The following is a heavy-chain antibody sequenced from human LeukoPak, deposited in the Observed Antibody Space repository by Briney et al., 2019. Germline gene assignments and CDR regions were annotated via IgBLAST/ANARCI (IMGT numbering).Heavy chain of an antibody. D-gene: IGHD2-2*01. CDR1: GGSFSGYY. CDR3: ASSGHCSSTSCPRSFDY. CDR2: INHSGST. Sequence: TSETLSLTCAVYGGSFSGYYWSWIRQPPGKGLEWIGEINHSGSTNYNPSLKSRVTISVDTSKSQFSLKLSSVTAADTAVYYCASSGHCSSTSCPRSFDYWGQGTLVTVSS. V-gene: IGHV4-34*01. J-gene: IGHJ4*02.